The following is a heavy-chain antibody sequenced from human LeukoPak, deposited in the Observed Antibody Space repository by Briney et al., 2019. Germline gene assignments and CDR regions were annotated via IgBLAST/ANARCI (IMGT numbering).Heavy chain of an antibody. J-gene: IGHJ5*02. CDR3: ARSRSTIFESWFDP. Sequence: ASVKVSCKASGGTFSSYEISWVRQAPGQGLEWMGGIIPMFGTAKYAQKFQGRVTITADKSTSTAYMELSSLRSEDTAVYYCARSRSTIFESWFDPWGQGTLVTVSS. CDR1: GGTFSSYE. D-gene: IGHD3-3*01. V-gene: IGHV1-69*06. CDR2: IIPMFGTA.